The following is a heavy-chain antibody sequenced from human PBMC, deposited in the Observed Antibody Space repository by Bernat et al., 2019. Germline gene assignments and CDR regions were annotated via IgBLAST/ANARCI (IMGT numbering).Heavy chain of an antibody. V-gene: IGHV3-48*01. CDR3: ARDWGIVVVVAVAPFMDV. CDR1: GFTFSSYS. J-gene: IGHJ6*02. D-gene: IGHD2-15*01. Sequence: EVQLVESGGGLVQPGGSLRLSCAASGFTFSSYSMNWVRQAPGKGLEWVSYISSSSSTIYYADSVKGRFTISRDNAKNSLYLQMNSLRAEDTAVYYCARDWGIVVVVAVAPFMDVWGQGTTVTVSS. CDR2: ISSSSSTI.